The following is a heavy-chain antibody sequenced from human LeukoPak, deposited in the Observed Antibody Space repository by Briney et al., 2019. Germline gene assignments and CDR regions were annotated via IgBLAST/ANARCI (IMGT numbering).Heavy chain of an antibody. Sequence: SETLSLTCTVSGGSISSYYWSWIRQPPGKGLEWIGYIYYSGSTSYNPSLKSRVTISVDTSKNQFSLKLSSVTAADTAVYYCARDIASNWFDPWGQGTLVTVSS. D-gene: IGHD2-21*01. V-gene: IGHV4-59*01. CDR3: ARDIASNWFDP. CDR2: IYYSGST. CDR1: GGSISSYY. J-gene: IGHJ5*02.